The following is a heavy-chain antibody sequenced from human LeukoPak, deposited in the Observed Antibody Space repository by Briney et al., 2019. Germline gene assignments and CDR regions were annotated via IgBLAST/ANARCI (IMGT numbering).Heavy chain of an antibody. CDR3: ARDSNPYSSPPNYFDY. CDR2: LIPIFGTA. CDR1: GGTFSSYA. Sequence: GASVKVSCKASGGTFSSYAISWVRPAPGQGLEWMGGLIPIFGTANYAQKFQGRVTITADKSTSTAYMELSSLRSEDTAVYYCARDSNPYSSPPNYFDYWGQGTLVTVSS. J-gene: IGHJ4*02. V-gene: IGHV1-69*06. D-gene: IGHD6-13*01.